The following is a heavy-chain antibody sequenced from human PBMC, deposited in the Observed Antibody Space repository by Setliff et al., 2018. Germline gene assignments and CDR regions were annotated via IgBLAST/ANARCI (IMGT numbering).Heavy chain of an antibody. J-gene: IGHJ6*03. CDR3: TRHKSNGSGSYPSLYMDV. CDR2: IYYSGST. V-gene: IGHV4-39*01. D-gene: IGHD3-10*01. Sequence: SETLSLTCRVSGGSISSGNYYWGLIRQPPGKGLEWVATIYYSGSTYSNPSLKSRLIISVDAPDNQFSVKLSSVTAADTAVYYCTRHKSNGSGSYPSLYMDVWGKGIMVTVSS. CDR1: GGSISSGNYY.